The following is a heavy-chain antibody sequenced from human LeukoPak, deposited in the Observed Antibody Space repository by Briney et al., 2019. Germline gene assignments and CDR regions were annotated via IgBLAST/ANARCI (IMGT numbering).Heavy chain of an antibody. CDR3: ARRRAGRDWFDP. D-gene: IGHD6-19*01. CDR2: IYYSGST. Sequence: SETLSLTCTVSGGSISSYYWSWIRQPPGKGLEWIGYIYYSGSTNYNPSLKSRVTISVDTSKNQFSLKLSSVTATDTAVYYCARRRAGRDWFDPWGQGTLVTVSS. V-gene: IGHV4-59*08. CDR1: GGSISSYY. J-gene: IGHJ5*02.